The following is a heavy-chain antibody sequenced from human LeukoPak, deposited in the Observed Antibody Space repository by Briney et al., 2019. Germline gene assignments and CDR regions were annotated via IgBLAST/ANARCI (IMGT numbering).Heavy chain of an antibody. V-gene: IGHV4-34*01. Sequence: SETLSLTCAVYGGSFSGYYWSWIRQPPGKGLEWIGEINHRGSTNYNPSLKSRVSLSVDTSKNHFSLKLNSVTAADTAVYYCGRVRYNWNRDFDYWGQGTLVTVSS. J-gene: IGHJ4*02. D-gene: IGHD1-20*01. CDR1: GGSFSGYY. CDR2: INHRGST. CDR3: GRVRYNWNRDFDY.